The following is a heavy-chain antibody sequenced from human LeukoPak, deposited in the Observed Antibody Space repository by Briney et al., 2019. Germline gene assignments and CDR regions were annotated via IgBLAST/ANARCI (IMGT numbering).Heavy chain of an antibody. CDR3: AREVEQWLVDRVGYYFDY. J-gene: IGHJ4*02. D-gene: IGHD6-19*01. V-gene: IGHV3-21*01. Sequence: GGSLRLSCAASGFTFSSYSMNWVRQAPGKGLEWVSSISSSSSYIYYADSVKGRFTISRDNAKNSLYLQMHSLRAEDTAVYYCAREVEQWLVDRVGYYFDYWGQGTLVTVSS. CDR2: ISSSSSYI. CDR1: GFTFSSYS.